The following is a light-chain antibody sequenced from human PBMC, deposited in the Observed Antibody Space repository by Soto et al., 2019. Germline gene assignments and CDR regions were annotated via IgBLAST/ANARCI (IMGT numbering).Light chain of an antibody. CDR2: QAS. V-gene: IGKV1-5*03. CDR1: QSIINW. CDR3: QQYGSSPPYT. Sequence: DIQMTQSPSTLSASVGDRVTITCRASQSIINWLAWYQQKPGKAPRFLIHQASVLETGVPSRFSGSGSETEFALTINSLEPEDFAVYYCQQYGSSPPYTFGQGTRLEIK. J-gene: IGKJ5*01.